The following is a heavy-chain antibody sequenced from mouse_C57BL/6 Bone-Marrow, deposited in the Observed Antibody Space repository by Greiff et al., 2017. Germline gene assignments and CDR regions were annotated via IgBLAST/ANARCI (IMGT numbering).Heavy chain of an antibody. Sequence: EVQLVESGGGLVQPKGSLKLSCAASGFTFNTYAMHWVRQAPGKGLEWVARIRSKSSNYATYYADSVKDRFTISRDDSQSMLYLQMNNLKTEDTAMYYCVREGIYYDGSSYLYYYAMDYWGQGTSVTVSS. D-gene: IGHD1-1*01. V-gene: IGHV10-3*01. CDR2: IRSKSSNYAT. CDR1: GFTFNTYA. J-gene: IGHJ4*01. CDR3: VREGIYYDGSSYLYYYAMDY.